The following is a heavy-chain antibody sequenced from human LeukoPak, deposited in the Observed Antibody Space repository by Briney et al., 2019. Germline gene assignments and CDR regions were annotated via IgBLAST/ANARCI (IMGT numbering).Heavy chain of an antibody. D-gene: IGHD3-22*01. CDR3: ASGSSYDSSGRGFDY. CDR2: INPNSGGT. V-gene: IGHV1-2*02. Sequence: ASVKLSCKASGYTFTGYYMHWVRQAPGQGLEWMGWINPNSGGTNYAQKFQGRVTMTRDTSISTAYMELSRLRFDDRAVYYCASGSSYDSSGRGFDYWGQGTLVTVSS. J-gene: IGHJ4*02. CDR1: GYTFTGYY.